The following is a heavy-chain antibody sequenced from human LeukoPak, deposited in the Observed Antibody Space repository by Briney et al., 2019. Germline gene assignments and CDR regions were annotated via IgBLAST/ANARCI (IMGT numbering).Heavy chain of an antibody. CDR3: ARRGSSSWYRKGWFDP. CDR1: GGSIGSYY. D-gene: IGHD6-13*01. V-gene: IGHV4-34*01. CDR2: INHSGST. J-gene: IGHJ5*02. Sequence: PSETLSLTCTVSGGSIGSYYWSWIRQPPGKGLEWIGEINHSGSTNYNPSLKSRVTISVDTSKNQFSLKLSSVTAADTAVYYCARRGSSSWYRKGWFDPWGQGTLVTVSS.